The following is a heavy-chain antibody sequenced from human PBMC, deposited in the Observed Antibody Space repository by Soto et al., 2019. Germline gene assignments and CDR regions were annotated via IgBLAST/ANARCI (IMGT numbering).Heavy chain of an antibody. Sequence: GGSLRLSCAASGFICSSYDMSWVRQAPGKALEWVSTILVSDSTHYEDSVRGRFTISRDRSKNTVYLQMNSLTAGDTAVYYCAKDFSLDDYGIDYWGQGTLVTVSS. CDR1: GFICSSYD. D-gene: IGHD4-17*01. J-gene: IGHJ4*02. V-gene: IGHV3-23*01. CDR2: ILVSDST. CDR3: AKDFSLDDYGIDY.